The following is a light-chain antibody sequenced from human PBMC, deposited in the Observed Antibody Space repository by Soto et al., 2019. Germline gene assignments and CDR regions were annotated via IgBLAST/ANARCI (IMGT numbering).Light chain of an antibody. V-gene: IGKV1-5*01. J-gene: IGKJ1*01. CDR3: QQYLSSPWT. CDR2: DAS. Sequence: GVRVTITCRASQSISSWLAWYQQKPGKAPKLLIYDASSLESGVPSRFSGSGSGTEFTLTISSLQPDDFAVYYCQQYLSSPWTFGQGTKV. CDR1: QSISSW.